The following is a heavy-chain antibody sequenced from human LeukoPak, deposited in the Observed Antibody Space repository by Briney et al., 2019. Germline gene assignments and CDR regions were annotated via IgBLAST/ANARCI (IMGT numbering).Heavy chain of an antibody. Sequence: GGSLRLSCAASGFTFSSYWMSWVRQAPGKGLEWVANIKQDGSEKYYVDSVKGRFTIPRDNAKNSLYLQMNSLGAEDTAVYYCARVVGLYCSSTSCYLDYWGQGTLVTVSS. D-gene: IGHD2-2*01. CDR3: ARVVGLYCSSTSCYLDY. V-gene: IGHV3-7*01. J-gene: IGHJ4*02. CDR1: GFTFSSYW. CDR2: IKQDGSEK.